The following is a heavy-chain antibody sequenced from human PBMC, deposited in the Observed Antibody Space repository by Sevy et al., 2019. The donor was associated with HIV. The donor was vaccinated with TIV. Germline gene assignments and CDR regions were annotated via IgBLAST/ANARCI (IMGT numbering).Heavy chain of an antibody. D-gene: IGHD2-2*01. Sequence: ETLSLTCAVYGGSFSGYYWSWIRQPPGKGLEWIGEINHSGSTSYNPSLKSRVTISVDTSKNQFSLKLSSVTAADTAVYYCARHCGSTSCSHAFDIWGQGTMVTVSS. J-gene: IGHJ3*02. CDR3: ARHCGSTSCSHAFDI. V-gene: IGHV4-34*01. CDR1: GGSFSGYY. CDR2: INHSGST.